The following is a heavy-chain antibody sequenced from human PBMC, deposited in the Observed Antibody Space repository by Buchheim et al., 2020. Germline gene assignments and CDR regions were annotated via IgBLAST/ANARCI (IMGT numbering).Heavy chain of an antibody. CDR3: TTSTVVSATYWYFNV. CDR2: IKREADGGTA. CDR1: GFTFSDAW. J-gene: IGHJ2*01. D-gene: IGHD2-21*02. Sequence: QLVESGGGLVKPGGSLRLSCAASGFTFSDAWMNWVRQAPGKGLEWVGRIKREADGGTAEYAAPVRGRFTLSRDDSTDTLYLQMNSLRAEDTAVYYCTTSTVVSATYWYFNVWGRGTL. V-gene: IGHV3-15*07.